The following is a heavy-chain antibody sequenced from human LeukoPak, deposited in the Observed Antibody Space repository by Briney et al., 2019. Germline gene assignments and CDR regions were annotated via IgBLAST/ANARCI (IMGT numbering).Heavy chain of an antibody. CDR3: ARVPLYYDSSDVFDI. CDR2: ISSSSSYI. J-gene: IGHJ3*02. CDR1: GFTFSSYS. V-gene: IGHV3-21*01. Sequence: GGSLRLSCAASGFTFSSYSMNWVRQAPGKGLEWVSSISSSSSYIYYADSVKGRFTISRDNAKNSLYLQMNSLRAEDTAVYYCARVPLYYDSSDVFDIWGQGTMVTVSS. D-gene: IGHD3-22*01.